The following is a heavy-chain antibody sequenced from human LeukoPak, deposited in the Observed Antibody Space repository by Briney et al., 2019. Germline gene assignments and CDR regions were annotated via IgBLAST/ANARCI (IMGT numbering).Heavy chain of an antibody. D-gene: IGHD4-11*01. J-gene: IGHJ5*02. CDR2: IYHSGST. V-gene: IGHV4-4*02. CDR1: GGSISSSNW. Sequence: PSETLSLTCAVSGGSISSSNWWSWVRQPPVKGLGWIGEIYHSGSTNYNPSLKSRVTISVDKSKNQFSLKLSSVTAADAAVYYCARVLTTVTTRWFDPWGQGTLGTVSS. CDR3: ARVLTTVTTRWFDP.